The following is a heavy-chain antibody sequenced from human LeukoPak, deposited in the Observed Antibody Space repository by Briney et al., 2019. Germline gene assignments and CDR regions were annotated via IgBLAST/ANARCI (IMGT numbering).Heavy chain of an antibody. J-gene: IGHJ4*02. CDR2: IWYDGSNK. Sequence: GGSLRLSCAASGFTFSSYGMHWVRQAPGKGLEWVAVIWYDGSNKYYADSVKGRFTISRDNSKNTPYLQMNSLRAEDTAVYYCARDRPSSGSHSRHFDYWGQGTLVTVSS. V-gene: IGHV3-33*01. CDR3: ARDRPSSGSHSRHFDY. CDR1: GFTFSSYG. D-gene: IGHD3-10*01.